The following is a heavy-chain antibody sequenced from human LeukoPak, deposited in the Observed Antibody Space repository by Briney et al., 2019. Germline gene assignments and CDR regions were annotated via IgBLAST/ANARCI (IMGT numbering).Heavy chain of an antibody. Sequence: GGSLRLSCAASGFTFSSYGMHWVRQAPGKGLEWVSAISGSGGSTYYADSVKGRFTISRDNSKNTLYLQMNSLRAEDTAVYYCAKGVVPAALFDYWGQGTLVTVSS. CDR3: AKGVVPAALFDY. D-gene: IGHD2-2*01. CDR2: ISGSGGST. V-gene: IGHV3-23*01. J-gene: IGHJ4*02. CDR1: GFTFSSYG.